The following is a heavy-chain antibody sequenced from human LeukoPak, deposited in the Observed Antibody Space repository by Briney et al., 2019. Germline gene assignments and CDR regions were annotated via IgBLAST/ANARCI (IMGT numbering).Heavy chain of an antibody. CDR3: ARKEAAWWNWFDP. D-gene: IGHD2-8*02. V-gene: IGHV3-30-3*01. Sequence: GGSLRLSCAASGFTFSSYAMHWVRQAPGKGLEWVAVISYDGSNKYYADSVKGRFTISRDNSKNTLYRQMNSLRAEDTAVYYCARKEAAWWNWFDPWGQGTLVTVSS. J-gene: IGHJ5*02. CDR1: GFTFSSYA. CDR2: ISYDGSNK.